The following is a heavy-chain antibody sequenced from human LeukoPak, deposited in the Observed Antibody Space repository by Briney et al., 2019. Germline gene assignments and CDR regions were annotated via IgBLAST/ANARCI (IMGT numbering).Heavy chain of an antibody. D-gene: IGHD2/OR15-2a*01. Sequence: GGSLRLSCAASGFTFSSYSMNWVRQAPGKGLEWVSSISSSSSYIYYADSVKGRFTIPRDNAKNSLYLQMNSLRAEDTAVYYCARDQVLSSAFDIWGQGTMVTVSS. CDR1: GFTFSSYS. CDR3: ARDQVLSSAFDI. V-gene: IGHV3-21*01. CDR2: ISSSSSYI. J-gene: IGHJ3*02.